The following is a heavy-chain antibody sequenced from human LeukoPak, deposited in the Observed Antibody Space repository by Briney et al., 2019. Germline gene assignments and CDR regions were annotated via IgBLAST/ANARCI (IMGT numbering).Heavy chain of an antibody. D-gene: IGHD5-18*01. V-gene: IGHV3-33*01. CDR1: GFTFSSYG. Sequence: PGRSLRPSCAASGFTFSSYGMHWVRQAPGKGLEWVAVIWYDGSNKYYADSVKGRFTISRDNSKNTLYLQMNSLRAEDTAVYYCAGDLDTAMVLDYWGQGTLVTVSS. CDR3: AGDLDTAMVLDY. CDR2: IWYDGSNK. J-gene: IGHJ4*02.